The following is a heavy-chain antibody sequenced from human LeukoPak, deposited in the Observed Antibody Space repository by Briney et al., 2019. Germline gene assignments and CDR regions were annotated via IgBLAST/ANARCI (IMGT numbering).Heavy chain of an antibody. J-gene: IGHJ3*02. V-gene: IGHV4-59*08. Sequence: SETLSLTCTVSGGSISSYYWSWIRQPSGKGLEWIGYIYYSGSTYYNPSLKSRVTISVDTSKNQFSLKLSSVTAADTAVYYCARAVLTGGAFDIWGQGTMVTVSS. D-gene: IGHD2-8*02. CDR3: ARAVLTGGAFDI. CDR2: IYYSGST. CDR1: GGSISSYY.